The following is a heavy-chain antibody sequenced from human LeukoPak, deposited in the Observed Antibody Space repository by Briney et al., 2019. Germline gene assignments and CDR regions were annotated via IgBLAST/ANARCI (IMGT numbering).Heavy chain of an antibody. Sequence: GGSLRLSCAASGFTFSSYAMSWVRQAPGKGLEWVSAISGSGGSTYYADSVKGRFTISRDNSKNTLYLQMNSLRAEDTAVYYCAKSRGVQYGTYCYYYGMDVWGQGTTVTVSS. CDR1: GFTFSSYA. CDR2: ISGSGGST. J-gene: IGHJ6*02. CDR3: AKSRGVQYGTYCYYYGMDV. D-gene: IGHD1-1*01. V-gene: IGHV3-23*01.